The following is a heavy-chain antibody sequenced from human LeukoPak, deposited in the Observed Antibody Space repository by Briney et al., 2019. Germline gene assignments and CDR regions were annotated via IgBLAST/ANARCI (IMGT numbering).Heavy chain of an antibody. CDR2: INPSGGST. D-gene: IGHD5-24*01. CDR3: AREEYASRWLHSTSLDY. Sequence: GASVKVSCKASGYTFTSYYMHWVRQAPGQGREWVGRINPSGGSTSYAQKFQGRVTMTRDTSTSTVYMELRSLRSEDTAVYYCAREEYASRWLHSTSLDYWGQGTLVTVSS. CDR1: GYTFTSYY. V-gene: IGHV1-46*01. J-gene: IGHJ4*02.